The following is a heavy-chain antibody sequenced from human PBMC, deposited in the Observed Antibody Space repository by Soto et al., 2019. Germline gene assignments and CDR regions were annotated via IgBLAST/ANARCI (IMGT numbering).Heavy chain of an antibody. Sequence: VGSLRLSCAASGFTFSSYAMNWVRQAPGKGLEWVSAITNSGDSTYYADSVKGRFTISRDNSENTLYLQMNGLRAEDTAVYYCARRSQYKSGPFDYWGQGTLVTVSS. D-gene: IGHD5-12*01. J-gene: IGHJ4*02. CDR3: ARRSQYKSGPFDY. CDR2: ITNSGDST. CDR1: GFTFSSYA. V-gene: IGHV3-23*01.